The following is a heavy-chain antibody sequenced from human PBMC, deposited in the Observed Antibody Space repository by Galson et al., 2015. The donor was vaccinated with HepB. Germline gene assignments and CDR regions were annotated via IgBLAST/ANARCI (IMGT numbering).Heavy chain of an antibody. D-gene: IGHD5-24*01. V-gene: IGHV4-61*01. CDR2: IYYSGST. CDR1: GGSVSSGSYY. J-gene: IGHJ4*02. Sequence: SETLSLTCTVSGGSVSSGSYYWSWIRQPPGKGLEWIGYIYYSGSTNYNPSLKSRVTISVDTSKNQFSLKLSSATAADTAVYYCARARRDGYVSGSDYWGQGTLVTVSP. CDR3: ARARRDGYVSGSDY.